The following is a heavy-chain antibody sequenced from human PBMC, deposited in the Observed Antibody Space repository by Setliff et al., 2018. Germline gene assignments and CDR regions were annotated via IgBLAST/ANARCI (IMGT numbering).Heavy chain of an antibody. CDR3: GSEDYYYYYMDV. J-gene: IGHJ6*03. CDR2: ISSSSSSI. Sequence: PGGSLSLSCVASGFTFSDYNMNWVRQAPGKGLEWVSYISSSSSSIYYADSVKGRFTISRDNAKNSLYLQMNSLRAEDTAVYYCGSEDYYYYYMDVWGKGTTVTVSS. CDR1: GFTFSDYN. V-gene: IGHV3-48*01.